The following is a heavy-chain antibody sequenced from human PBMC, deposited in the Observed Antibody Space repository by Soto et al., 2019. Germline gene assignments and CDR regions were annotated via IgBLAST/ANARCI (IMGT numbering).Heavy chain of an antibody. J-gene: IGHJ6*02. CDR3: AIVYYDILTGQNPHYYYYGMDV. V-gene: IGHV1-2*04. CDR2: INPNSGGT. D-gene: IGHD3-9*01. Sequence: ASVKVSCKASGYTFTGYYMHWVRQAPGQGLEWMGWINPNSGGTNYAQKLQGWVTMTRDTSISTAYMELSRLRSDDTAVYYCAIVYYDILTGQNPHYYYYGMDVWGQGTTVTVSS. CDR1: GYTFTGYY.